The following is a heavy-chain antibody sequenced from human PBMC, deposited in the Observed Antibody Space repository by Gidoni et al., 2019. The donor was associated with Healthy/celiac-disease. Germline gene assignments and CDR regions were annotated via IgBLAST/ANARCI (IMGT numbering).Heavy chain of an antibody. Sequence: QVQLVESGGGVVQPGRSLRLSCAASGFTFSSYCMHWVRQAPGKGLEWVAVIWYDGSNKYYADSLKGRFTISRDNSKNTLYLQMNSLRAEDTAVYYCAREKQVQGVIMGTYYYYGMDVWGQGTTVTVSS. CDR2: IWYDGSNK. CDR3: AREKQVQGVIMGTYYYYGMDV. J-gene: IGHJ6*02. CDR1: GFTFSSYC. D-gene: IGHD3-10*01. V-gene: IGHV3-33*01.